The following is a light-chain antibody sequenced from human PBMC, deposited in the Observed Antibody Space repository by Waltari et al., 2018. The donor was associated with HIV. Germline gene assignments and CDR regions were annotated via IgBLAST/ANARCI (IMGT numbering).Light chain of an antibody. CDR2: GAS. V-gene: IGKV3-20*01. Sequence: EIVLTQSPGTLSLSPGERATLSGRASQSFTSSYLAWYQQRPGQAPSLLIYGASSRSTVIPDRFSGSGSGTDFTLTIRRLEPEDFAVYYCQQYGSAPPTFGQGTRLEIK. CDR1: QSFTSSY. CDR3: QQYGSAPPT. J-gene: IGKJ5*01.